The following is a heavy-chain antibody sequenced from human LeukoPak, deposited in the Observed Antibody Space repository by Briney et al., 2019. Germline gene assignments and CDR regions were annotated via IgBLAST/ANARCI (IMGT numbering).Heavy chain of an antibody. CDR3: ARGRIAVASDY. D-gene: IGHD6-19*01. V-gene: IGHV1-18*01. Sequence: GASVKVSCKASGYIFTSYGISWVRQAPGQGLEWMGWISVYNGNTNYPQRLQGRVTMTTDTSTTTAYMELRSLRSDDTAVYYCARGRIAVASDYWGQGTLVTVSS. CDR2: ISVYNGNT. J-gene: IGHJ4*02. CDR1: GYIFTSYG.